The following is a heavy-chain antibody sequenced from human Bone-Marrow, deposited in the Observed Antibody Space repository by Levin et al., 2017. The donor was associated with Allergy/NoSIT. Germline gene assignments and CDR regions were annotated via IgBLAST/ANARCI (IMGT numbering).Heavy chain of an antibody. Sequence: GGSLRLSCAASGFTFSTYTMNWVRQAPGKGLDWVSSITSSSSYIYYADSVKGRFTISRDNAKNSLFLQMNSLRVEDTAVYYCARGLEYSGLPWGQGTLVTVSS. CDR2: ITSSSSYI. V-gene: IGHV3-21*01. CDR1: GFTFSTYT. J-gene: IGHJ5*02. CDR3: ARGLEYSGLP. D-gene: IGHD5-12*01.